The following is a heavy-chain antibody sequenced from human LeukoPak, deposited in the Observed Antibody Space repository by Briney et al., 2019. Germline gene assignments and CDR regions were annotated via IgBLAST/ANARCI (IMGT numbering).Heavy chain of an antibody. V-gene: IGHV3-7*03. D-gene: IGHD5-12*01. Sequence: PGGSLRLSCAASGFTFSSYWMSWVRQAPGKGLEWVANIKQDGSEKYYVDSVKGRFTISRDNAKNSLYLQMNSLRAEDTAVYYCARDGRDIVAPYREGMDVWGKGTTVTVSS. J-gene: IGHJ6*04. CDR1: GFTFSSYW. CDR2: IKQDGSEK. CDR3: ARDGRDIVAPYREGMDV.